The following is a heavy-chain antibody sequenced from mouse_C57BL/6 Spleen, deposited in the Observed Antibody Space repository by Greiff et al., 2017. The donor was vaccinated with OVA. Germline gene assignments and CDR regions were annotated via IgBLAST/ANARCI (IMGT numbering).Heavy chain of an antibody. D-gene: IGHD1-1*01. J-gene: IGHJ3*01. CDR1: GFNIKDDY. CDR3: TTTLDYYGSSYDAY. V-gene: IGHV14-4*01. Sequence: VQLQQSGAELVRPGASVKLSCTASGFNIKDDYMHWVKPRPEQGLEWIGWIDPENGDTEYASKFQGKATITADTSSNTAYLQLSSLTSEDTAVYYCTTTLDYYGSSYDAYWGQGTLVTVSA. CDR2: IDPENGDT.